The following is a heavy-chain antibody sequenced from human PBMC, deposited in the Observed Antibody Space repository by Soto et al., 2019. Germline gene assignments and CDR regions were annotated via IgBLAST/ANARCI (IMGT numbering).Heavy chain of an antibody. CDR2: INHSGST. CDR1: GGSFSGYY. Sequence: QVQLQQWGTGLLKPSETLSLTCAVYGGSFSGYYWSWIRQPPGKGLEWIGEINHSGSTNYNPSLKSRVTISLDTSKNQFSLKLSSVTAADTAVYYCASGDSNKRAWYFDLWGRGTLVTVSS. CDR3: ASGDSNKRAWYFDL. D-gene: IGHD4-4*01. V-gene: IGHV4-34*01. J-gene: IGHJ2*01.